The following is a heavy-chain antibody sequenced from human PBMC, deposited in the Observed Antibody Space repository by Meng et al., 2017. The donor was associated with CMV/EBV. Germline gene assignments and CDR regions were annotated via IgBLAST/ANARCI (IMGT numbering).Heavy chain of an antibody. D-gene: IGHD2-2*01. CDR2: ISSSSSYI. Sequence: GESLKISCAASGFTFSSYSMNWVRQAPGKGLEWVSSISSSSSYIYYADSVKGRFTISRDNAKNSLYLQMNSLRAGDTAVYYCARDKRYCSSTSCYRVYYGMDVWGQGTTVTVSS. J-gene: IGHJ6*02. CDR1: GFTFSSYS. CDR3: ARDKRYCSSTSCYRVYYGMDV. V-gene: IGHV3-21*01.